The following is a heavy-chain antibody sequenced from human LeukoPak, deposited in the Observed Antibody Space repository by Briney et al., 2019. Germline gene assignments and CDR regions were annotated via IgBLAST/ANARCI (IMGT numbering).Heavy chain of an antibody. Sequence: SETLSLTCAVSGVPFSNYYWSWVRQSPSQGLEWIGEINHSGYTNYNPSLKSRLTMSIDTSKNQFSLKLTSVTAADAGVYYCTRAVAGHPDWGQGTLVRVSS. V-gene: IGHV4-34*01. CDR3: TRAVAGHPD. J-gene: IGHJ4*02. D-gene: IGHD6-19*01. CDR1: GVPFSNYY. CDR2: INHSGYT.